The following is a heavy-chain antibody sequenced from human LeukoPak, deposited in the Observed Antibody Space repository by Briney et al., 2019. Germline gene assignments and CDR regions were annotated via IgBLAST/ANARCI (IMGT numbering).Heavy chain of an antibody. V-gene: IGHV1-8*03. CDR3: ARGALEWLLSYYYYYYMDV. D-gene: IGHD3-3*01. Sequence: VASVRVSCKASGYTFTSYDINWVRQAPGKGLEWMGWMNPNSGNTGYAQKFKGRVTITRNTSISTAYMELSSLRPEDTAVYYCARGALEWLLSYYYYYYMDVWGKGTTVTVSS. CDR2: MNPNSGNT. J-gene: IGHJ6*03. CDR1: GYTFTSYD.